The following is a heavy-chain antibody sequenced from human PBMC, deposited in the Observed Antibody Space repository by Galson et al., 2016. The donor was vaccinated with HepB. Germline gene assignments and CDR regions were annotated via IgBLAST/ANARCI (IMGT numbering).Heavy chain of an antibody. Sequence: ETLSLTCAVSGVSISSGNWWTWVRQTPGKGLEWLGEIYHSGTTNNNLSLISRVTMSVDKSRNQFSLNLTSVTAADTAVYYCARAAIIPGARMVFDPWGQGILVTVSS. V-gene: IGHV4-4*02. CDR1: GVSISSGNW. CDR2: IYHSGTT. J-gene: IGHJ5*02. CDR3: ARAAIIPGARMVFDP. D-gene: IGHD2-2*01.